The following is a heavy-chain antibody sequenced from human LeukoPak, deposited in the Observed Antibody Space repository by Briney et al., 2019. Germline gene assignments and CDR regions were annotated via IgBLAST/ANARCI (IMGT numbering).Heavy chain of an antibody. D-gene: IGHD1-14*01. J-gene: IGHJ6*02. CDR2: IIPIFGTA. V-gene: IGHV1-69*13. CDR1: GGTFSSYS. CDR3: ASGVAGAKDGNSYYNYYGMDV. Sequence: ASVKVSCKASGGTFSSYSISWVRQAPGQGLEWMGGIIPIFGTANYAQKFQGRVTITADESTSTAYMELSSLRSEDTAVYYCASGVAGAKDGNSYYNYYGMDVWGQGTTVTVSS.